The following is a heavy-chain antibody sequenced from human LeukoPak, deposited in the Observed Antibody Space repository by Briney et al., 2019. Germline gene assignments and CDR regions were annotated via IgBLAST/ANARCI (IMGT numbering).Heavy chain of an antibody. V-gene: IGHV1-18*01. Sequence: ASVKVSCTASGYTFTSYGISWVRQAPGQGLEWMEWISAYNGNTNYAQKLQGRVTMTTDTSTSTAYMELRSLRSDDTAVYYCARVLLTTVGFDYWGQGTLVTVSS. CDR3: ARVLLTTVGFDY. D-gene: IGHD4-11*01. J-gene: IGHJ4*02. CDR2: ISAYNGNT. CDR1: GYTFTSYG.